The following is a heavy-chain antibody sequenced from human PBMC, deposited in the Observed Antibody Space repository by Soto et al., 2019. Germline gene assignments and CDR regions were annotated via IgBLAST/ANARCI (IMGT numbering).Heavy chain of an antibody. CDR1: GFTFSNYW. CDR3: TRGGTTTTYWGLFNY. J-gene: IGHJ4*02. Sequence: PVGSLRLSCAASGFTFSNYWIHWVRQVPGKGLVWVSRINSDGTTTTYADFVKGRFTISRDNAKNTLYLQMDNLGADDTAVYYCTRGGTTTTYWGLFNYWGQGALVTV. D-gene: IGHD1-26*01. V-gene: IGHV3-74*03. CDR2: INSDGTTT.